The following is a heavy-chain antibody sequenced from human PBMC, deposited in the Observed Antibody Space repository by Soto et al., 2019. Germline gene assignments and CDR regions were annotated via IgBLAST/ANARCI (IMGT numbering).Heavy chain of an antibody. CDR2: INHSGST. J-gene: IGHJ1*01. CDR1: GGSFSGYY. CDR3: ARGPLTVTTEYFQH. Sequence: SETLSLTCAVYGGSFSGYYWSWIRQPPGKGLEWIGEINHSGSTNYNPSLKSRVTISVDTSKNQFSLKLSSVTAADTAVYYCARGPLTVTTEYFQHWGQGTLVTVS. V-gene: IGHV4-34*01. D-gene: IGHD4-4*01.